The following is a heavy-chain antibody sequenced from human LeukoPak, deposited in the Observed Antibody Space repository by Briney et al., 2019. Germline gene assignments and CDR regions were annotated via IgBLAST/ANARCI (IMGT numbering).Heavy chain of an antibody. Sequence: ASVKVSCKASGGTFSSYAISWVRQAPGQGLEWMGRIIPIFGIANYAQKFQGRVTITADKSTSTAYMELSSLRSEDTAVYYCASTNYYYGSGSYLYYYYYGMDVWGQGTTVTVSS. J-gene: IGHJ6*02. CDR1: GGTFSSYA. CDR3: ASTNYYYGSGSYLYYYYYGMDV. V-gene: IGHV1-69*04. D-gene: IGHD3-10*01. CDR2: IIPIFGIA.